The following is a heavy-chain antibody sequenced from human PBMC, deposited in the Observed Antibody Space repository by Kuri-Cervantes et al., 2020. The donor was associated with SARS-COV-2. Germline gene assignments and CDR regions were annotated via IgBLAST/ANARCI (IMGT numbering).Heavy chain of an antibody. CDR2: INAYNGNT. D-gene: IGHD2-15*01. V-gene: IGHV1-18*04. Sequence: ASVKVSCKASGYTFTGYYMHWVRQAPGQGLEWMGWINAYNGNTNYAQKLQGRVTMTTDTSTSTAYMELRSLRSDDTAVYYCARVGIVVVVAAIPDWFDPWGQGTLVTVSS. CDR3: ARVGIVVVVAAIPDWFDP. J-gene: IGHJ5*02. CDR1: GYTFTGYY.